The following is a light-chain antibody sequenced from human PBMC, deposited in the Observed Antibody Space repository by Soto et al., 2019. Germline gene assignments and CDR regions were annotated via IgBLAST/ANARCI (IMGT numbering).Light chain of an antibody. J-gene: IGLJ1*01. V-gene: IGLV2-18*02. CDR2: EVS. CDR1: SSDVGTYNH. Sequence: QSVLTQPPSVSGSPGQSVTISCSGTSSDVGTYNHVSWYQQAPGTAPQVMIYEVSSRPSGVPDRFSGSKSGNTASLTISGLQPEDEADYYCYSFTTSNTYVFGTGTKLTVL. CDR3: YSFTTSNTYV.